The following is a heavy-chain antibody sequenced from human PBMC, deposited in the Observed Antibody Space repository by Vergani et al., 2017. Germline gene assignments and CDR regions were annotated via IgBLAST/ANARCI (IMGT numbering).Heavy chain of an antibody. CDR1: GFTFSSYS. V-gene: IGHV3-21*01. J-gene: IGHJ6*03. CDR3: ARDALPIVPAAIFGDMGYYYYYMDV. D-gene: IGHD2-2*02. CDR2: ISSSSSYI. Sequence: EVQLVESGGGLVKPGGSLRLSCAASGFTFSSYSMNWVRQAPGKGLEWVSSISSSSSYIYYSDSVKGRLTISRDNAKNSLYLQRNSLRAEDTAVYYCARDALPIVPAAIFGDMGYYYYYMDVWGKGTTVTVSS.